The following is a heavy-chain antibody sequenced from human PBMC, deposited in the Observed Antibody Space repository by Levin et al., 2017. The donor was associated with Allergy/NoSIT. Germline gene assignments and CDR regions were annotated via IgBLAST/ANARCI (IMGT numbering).Heavy chain of an antibody. V-gene: IGHV4-39*07. Sequence: RSQTLSLTCNVSGGTISSTSHFWGWVRQPPGKGLQWIGSMHYSGSAYYTPSLKSRVTISMDTSKNQFSLRLTSVTAADTAIYYCSRSLETAMAPYYSDYWGQGTLVTVSS. CDR2: MHYSGSA. CDR1: GGTISSTSHF. D-gene: IGHD5-18*01. J-gene: IGHJ4*02. CDR3: SRSLETAMAPYYSDY.